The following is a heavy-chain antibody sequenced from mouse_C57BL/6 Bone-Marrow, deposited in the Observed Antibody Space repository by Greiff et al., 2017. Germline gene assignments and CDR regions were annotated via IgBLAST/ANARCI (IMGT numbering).Heavy chain of an antibody. CDR3: ARCGYAMDY. Sequence: QVQLQQSGAELMKPGASVKLSCKAPGYTFTGYWIEWVKQRPGHGLEGIGEVLPGSGSTNYNEKFKGKATFTADTYSNTAYMQLSSLTTAYSAIYDCARCGYAMDYWGQGTSGTGSS. CDR2: VLPGSGST. V-gene: IGHV1-9*01. J-gene: IGHJ4*01. CDR1: GYTFTGYW.